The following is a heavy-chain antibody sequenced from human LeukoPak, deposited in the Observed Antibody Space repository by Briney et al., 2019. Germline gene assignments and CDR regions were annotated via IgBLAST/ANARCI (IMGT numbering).Heavy chain of an antibody. CDR1: GYTFTGYY. CDR2: ISAYNGNT. V-gene: IGHV1-18*04. CDR3: ARDCSGGSCYIYYYYGMDV. D-gene: IGHD2-15*01. Sequence: GASVKVSCKASGYTFTGYYMHWVRQAPGQGLEWMGWISAYNGNTNYAQKLQGRVTMTTDTSTSTAYMELRSLRSDDTAVYYCARDCSGGSCYIYYYYGMDVWGQGTTVTVSS. J-gene: IGHJ6*02.